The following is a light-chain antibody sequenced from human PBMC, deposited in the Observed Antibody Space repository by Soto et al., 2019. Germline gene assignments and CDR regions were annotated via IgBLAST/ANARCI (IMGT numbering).Light chain of an antibody. CDR2: AAS. V-gene: IGKV1-39*01. J-gene: IGKJ4*01. CDR3: QQLRLYPST. CDR1: QSIGTY. Sequence: DIQMTQSASSLSASVGDRFTITCRASQSIGTYVNWYQQKPGEAPKLLIYAASTLYGGVPSRFSGSGSGTDFALTITSLQAEDFATYYCQQLRLYPSTFGGGTKVDIK.